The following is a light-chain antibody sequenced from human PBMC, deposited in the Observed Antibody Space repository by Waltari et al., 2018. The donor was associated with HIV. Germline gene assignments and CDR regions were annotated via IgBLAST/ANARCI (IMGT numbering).Light chain of an antibody. J-gene: IGKJ3*01. CDR1: QPTANW. CDR2: GAS. CDR3: QQANTFPRT. Sequence: DIQMTQSPSSVSASVGDTVPFTCRATQPTANWLAWYQQKPGKAPNLLIYGASSLQSGVPSRFSGSGSGTDFTLTINSLQPEDSAIYYCQQANTFPRTFGPGTKLDI. V-gene: IGKV1D-12*01.